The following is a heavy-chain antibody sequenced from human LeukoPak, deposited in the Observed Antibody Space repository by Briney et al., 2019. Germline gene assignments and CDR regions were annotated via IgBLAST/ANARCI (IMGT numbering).Heavy chain of an antibody. CDR3: ARTAVRGRAFDI. D-gene: IGHD2-21*02. CDR1: GVSISSSNW. Sequence: SETLSLTCTVSGVSISSSNWWSWVRQPPGKGLEWIGEIYHSGSTNYNPSLKSRVTISVDTSKNQFSLKLSSVTAADTAVYYCARTAVRGRAFDIWGQGTMVTVSS. CDR2: IYHSGST. V-gene: IGHV4-4*02. J-gene: IGHJ3*02.